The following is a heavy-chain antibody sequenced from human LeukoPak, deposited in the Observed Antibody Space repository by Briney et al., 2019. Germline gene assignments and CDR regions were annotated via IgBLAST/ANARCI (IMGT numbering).Heavy chain of an antibody. J-gene: IGHJ4*02. V-gene: IGHV4-4*09. CDR3: ARGITDSIWYLDY. Sequence: SETLSLTCTISGASISSYCWSWVRQSPGKGLEWIAYIYTNGRTDYNPSLKSRVTISVDTSKNQFSLKLSSVTAADTAVYFCARGITDSIWYLDYWGQGTLVTVSS. CDR2: IYTNGRT. D-gene: IGHD3-22*01. CDR1: GASISSYC.